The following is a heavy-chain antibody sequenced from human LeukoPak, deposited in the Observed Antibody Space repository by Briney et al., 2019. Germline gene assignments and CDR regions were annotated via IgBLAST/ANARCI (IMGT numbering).Heavy chain of an antibody. V-gene: IGHV4-34*01. Sequence: LRLSCAASGFTFSDYYMSWIRQPPGKGLEWIGEINHSGSTNYNPSLKSRVTISVDTSKNQFSLKLSSVTAADTAVYYCARHGRQRYYYGSGSYPCDYWGQGTLVTVSS. J-gene: IGHJ4*02. CDR3: ARHGRQRYYYGSGSYPCDY. D-gene: IGHD3-10*01. CDR1: GFTFSDYY. CDR2: INHSGST.